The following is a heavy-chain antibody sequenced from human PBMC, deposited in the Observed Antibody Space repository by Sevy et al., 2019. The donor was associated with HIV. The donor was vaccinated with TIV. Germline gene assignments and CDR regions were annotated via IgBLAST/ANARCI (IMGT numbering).Heavy chain of an antibody. CDR1: GGTFSSYA. Sequence: ASVKVSCKASGGTFSSYAISWVRQAPGQGLEWMGGIIPIFGTANYAQKFQGRVTITADESTSTADMGLSSLRSEDTAVYYCACVSSGYCSGGSCPNYYYYGMDVWGQGTTVTVSS. V-gene: IGHV1-69*13. CDR3: ACVSSGYCSGGSCPNYYYYGMDV. CDR2: IIPIFGTA. J-gene: IGHJ6*02. D-gene: IGHD2-15*01.